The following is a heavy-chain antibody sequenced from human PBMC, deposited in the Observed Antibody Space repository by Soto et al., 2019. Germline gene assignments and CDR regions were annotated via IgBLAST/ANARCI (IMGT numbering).Heavy chain of an antibody. V-gene: IGHV3-30*04. CDR1: GFTFSGYA. CDR3: ARTYTNYFAY. D-gene: IGHD4-4*01. J-gene: IGHJ4*01. Sequence: GSLRLSCAASGFTFSGYAMHWVCQAPGKGLEWVAVISSDDSNKDSADSVKGRFTISRDNSKNTLYLQMNSLRAEDTAVYYCARTYTNYFAYWGHGTLVTVSS. CDR2: ISSDDSNK.